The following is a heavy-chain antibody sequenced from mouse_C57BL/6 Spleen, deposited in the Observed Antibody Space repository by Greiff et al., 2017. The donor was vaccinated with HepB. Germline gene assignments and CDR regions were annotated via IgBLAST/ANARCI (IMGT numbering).Heavy chain of an antibody. V-gene: IGHV1-52*01. J-gene: IGHJ4*01. CDR3: ARVDGCYAMDY. CDR2: IDPSDSET. D-gene: IGHD2-3*01. Sequence: QVQLQQPGAELVRPGSSVKLSCKASGYTFTSYWMHWVKQRPIQGLEWIGNIDPSDSETHYNQKFKDKATLTVDKSSSTAYMQLSSLTSEDSAVYYCARVDGCYAMDYWGQGTSVTVSS. CDR1: GYTFTSYW.